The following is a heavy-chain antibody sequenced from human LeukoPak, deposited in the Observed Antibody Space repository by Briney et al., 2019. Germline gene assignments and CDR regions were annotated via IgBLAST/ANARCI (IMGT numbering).Heavy chain of an antibody. CDR1: GFTFSTFA. V-gene: IGHV4-34*01. CDR3: ARLRVTYYYDSSGYYYFGYFDY. J-gene: IGHJ4*02. Sequence: AGGSLRLSCAASGFTFSTFAMSWIRQPPGKGLEWIGEINHSGSTNYNPSLKSRVTISVDTSKNQFSLKLSSVTAADTAVYYCARLRVTYYYDSSGYYYFGYFDYWGQGTLVTVSS. CDR2: INHSGST. D-gene: IGHD3-22*01.